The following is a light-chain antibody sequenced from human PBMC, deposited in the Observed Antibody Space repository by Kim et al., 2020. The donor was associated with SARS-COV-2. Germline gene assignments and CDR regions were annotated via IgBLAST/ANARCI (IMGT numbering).Light chain of an antibody. CDR3: NSRDSTGDLVI. J-gene: IGLJ2*01. CDR1: SLRTYF. V-gene: IGLV3-19*01. Sequence: LGHTVTITCQGDSLRTYFTSWYRQKPRQAPVLVIYGKNNRPSGVPDRFSGSISENTAYLTITGAQAEDEADYYCNSRDSTGDLVIFGGGTQLTVL. CDR2: GKN.